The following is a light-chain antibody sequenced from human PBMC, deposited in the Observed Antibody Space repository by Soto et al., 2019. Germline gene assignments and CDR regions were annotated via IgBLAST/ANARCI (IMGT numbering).Light chain of an antibody. J-gene: IGLJ3*02. CDR2: LNSDGSH. Sequence: QSVLTQSTSASASLGDSVKLTCTLSSGHSSYAIAWHQQQPEKGPRYLMKLNSDGSHSKGDGIPDRFSGSSSGAERYLTISSLQSEDEADYYCQTWGTGGVFGGGTKVTVL. CDR3: QTWGTGGV. V-gene: IGLV4-69*01. CDR1: SGHSSYA.